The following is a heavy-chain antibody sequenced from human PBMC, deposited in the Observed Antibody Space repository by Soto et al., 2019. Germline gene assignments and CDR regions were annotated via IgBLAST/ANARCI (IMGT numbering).Heavy chain of an antibody. V-gene: IGHV1-2*02. CDR2: INPNSGDT. CDR1: GFTFTGYY. CDR3: TREARGYSYDPLGY. J-gene: IGHJ4*02. Sequence: QGQLVQSGAEVKKPGASVKVSCKTSGFTFTGYYLHWVRQAPGQGLEWMGWINPNSGDTKYAQTFQGRVTLTRDRSITTAYMELSRLRSDDTAMYFCTREARGYSYDPLGYWGQGTLVTVSS. D-gene: IGHD5-18*01.